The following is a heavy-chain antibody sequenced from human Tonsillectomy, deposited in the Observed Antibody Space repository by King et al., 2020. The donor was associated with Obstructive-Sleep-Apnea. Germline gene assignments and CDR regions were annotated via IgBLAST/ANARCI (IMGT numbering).Heavy chain of an antibody. CDR1: GFTFSSYA. J-gene: IGHJ4*02. CDR3: ARARYYDSSGYYDY. V-gene: IGHV3-30*04. CDR2: ISYDGSNK. D-gene: IGHD3-22*01. Sequence: QLVQSGGGVVQPGRSLRLSCAASGFTFSSYAMHWVRQAPGKGLEWVAVISYDGSNKYYADSVKGRFTISRDNSKNTLDLQMNSLRAEDTAVYYCARARYYDSSGYYDYWGQGTLVTVSS.